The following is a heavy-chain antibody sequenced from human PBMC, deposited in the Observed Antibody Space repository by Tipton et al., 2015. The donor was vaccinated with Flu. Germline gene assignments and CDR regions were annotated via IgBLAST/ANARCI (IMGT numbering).Heavy chain of an antibody. J-gene: IGHJ6*02. Sequence: TLSLTCTVSGGSVSSNYWIWIRQFPGKGLVWFGFIFYRGTTNYNPSLKRRVSISSDTSKNEFSLKLTSVMAADTAVYYCARELRFLDGSMDAWGQGATVTVSS. D-gene: IGHD3-3*01. CDR2: IFYRGTT. V-gene: IGHV4-59*02. CDR3: ARELRFLDGSMDA. CDR1: GGSVSSNY.